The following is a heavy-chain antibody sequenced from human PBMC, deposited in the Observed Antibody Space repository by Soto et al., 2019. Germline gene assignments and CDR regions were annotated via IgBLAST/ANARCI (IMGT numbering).Heavy chain of an antibody. CDR1: GFTFSTYP. CDR2: ISGSGGST. CDR3: AKDTHTLMTTVITGYFDY. V-gene: IGHV3-23*01. Sequence: GGSLRLSCAASGFTFSTYPMSWVRQAPGKGLEWVSGISGSGGSTYYADSVKGRFTISRDNSKNTLYLQMNSLRAEDTAVYYCAKDTHTLMTTVITGYFDYWGQGTLVTVSS. D-gene: IGHD4-17*01. J-gene: IGHJ4*02.